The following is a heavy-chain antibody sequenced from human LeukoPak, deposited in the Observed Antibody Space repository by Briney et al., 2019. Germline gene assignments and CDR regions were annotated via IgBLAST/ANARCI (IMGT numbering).Heavy chain of an antibody. D-gene: IGHD3-3*01. Sequence: PSETLSLTCAVYGGSFSGYYWSWIRQPPGKGLEWIGEINHSGSTNYNPSIKSRVTISVDTSKNQFSLKLSSVTAADTAVYYCARGYVLRFLEWLPSHMDVWGKGTTVTASS. J-gene: IGHJ6*04. CDR1: GGSFSGYY. CDR2: INHSGST. CDR3: ARGYVLRFLEWLPSHMDV. V-gene: IGHV4-34*01.